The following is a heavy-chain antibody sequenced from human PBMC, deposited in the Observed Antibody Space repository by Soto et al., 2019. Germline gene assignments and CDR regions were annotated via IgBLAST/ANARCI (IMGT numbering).Heavy chain of an antibody. J-gene: IGHJ1*01. CDR2: TSYDGSDK. Sequence: QVQLVESGGGVVQPGTSLRVSCVRSGFTFRSYVIHWVRQAPGKGLEWVALTSYDGSDKYYGDSVRGRFTISRDNSRNTVDLQMDSLRSEDTALYYCARWGTTGGLDVWGQGTLVSVSS. CDR1: GFTFRSYV. V-gene: IGHV3-30*19. D-gene: IGHD3-16*01. CDR3: ARWGTTGGLDV.